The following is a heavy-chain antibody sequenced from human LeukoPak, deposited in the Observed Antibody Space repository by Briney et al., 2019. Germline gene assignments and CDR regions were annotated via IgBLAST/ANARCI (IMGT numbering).Heavy chain of an antibody. V-gene: IGHV1-2*06. CDR3: ARDRGSGYYGSGSYYPYYFDY. Sequence: ASVKVSCQASGYTFTGYYMHWVRQAPGQGLEWMGRINPNSGGTNYAQKFQGRITMTRDTSISMAYMELSRLRSDDTAVYYCARDRGSGYYGSGSYYPYYFDYWGQGTLVTVSS. J-gene: IGHJ4*02. CDR1: GYTFTGYY. CDR2: INPNSGGT. D-gene: IGHD3-10*01.